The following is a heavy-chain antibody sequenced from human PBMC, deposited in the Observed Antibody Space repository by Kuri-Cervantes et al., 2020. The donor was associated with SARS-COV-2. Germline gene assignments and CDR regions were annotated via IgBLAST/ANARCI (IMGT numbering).Heavy chain of an antibody. V-gene: IGHV3-64*01. CDR1: GFTFSSYA. D-gene: IGHD2-2*01. CDR2: ISSNGGST. Sequence: LALIWAASGFTFSSYAMHWVRQAPGKGLEYVSAISSNGGSTYYANSVKGRFTISRDNSKNTLYLQMGRLRAEDMAVYYCARVMVPAAHYYYYYGMDVWGQGTTVTVSS. J-gene: IGHJ6*02. CDR3: ARVMVPAAHYYYYYGMDV.